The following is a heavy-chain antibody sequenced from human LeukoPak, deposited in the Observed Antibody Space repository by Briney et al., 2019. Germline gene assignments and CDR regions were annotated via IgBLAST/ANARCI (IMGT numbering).Heavy chain of an antibody. Sequence: GGSLRLSCVASKFTFSDYWMTWVRQAPGEGLQWVANIKHDGSEKYYVDSVKGRFTISRDNAKNSLYLQMSSLRADDSAVYYCARVWSGSEIFSSDYYYYMDVWGKGTTVTVSS. CDR2: IKHDGSEK. CDR3: ARVWSGSEIFSSDYYYYMDV. V-gene: IGHV3-7*01. J-gene: IGHJ6*03. CDR1: KFTFSDYW. D-gene: IGHD3-3*01.